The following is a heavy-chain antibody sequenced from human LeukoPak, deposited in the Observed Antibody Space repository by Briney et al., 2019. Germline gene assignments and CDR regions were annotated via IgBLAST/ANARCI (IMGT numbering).Heavy chain of an antibody. CDR3: ASQLELRYYYYMDV. CDR1: GFTFSSYA. Sequence: GRSLRLSCAASGFTFSSYAMSWVRQAAGKGLGWVSGISGSGDNTYYADSVKGRFTISRDNSKNTLYLQMNSLRAEDTALYYCASQLELRYYYYMDVWGKGTTVTLSS. D-gene: IGHD1-7*01. CDR2: ISGSGDNT. J-gene: IGHJ6*03. V-gene: IGHV3-23*01.